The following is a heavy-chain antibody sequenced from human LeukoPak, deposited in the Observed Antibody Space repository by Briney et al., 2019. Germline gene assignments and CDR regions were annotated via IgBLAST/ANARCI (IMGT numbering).Heavy chain of an antibody. J-gene: IGHJ6*02. V-gene: IGHV5-51*01. Sequence: GESLKISCKGSGHSFTSYWIGRVRQMPGKGLEWMGIIYPGDSDTRYSPSFQGQVTISVDKSISTAYLQWSSLKASDTAMYYCARLSSYSSAGMDVWGQGTTVTVSS. CDR2: IYPGDSDT. CDR3: ARLSSYSSAGMDV. CDR1: GHSFTSYW. D-gene: IGHD6-25*01.